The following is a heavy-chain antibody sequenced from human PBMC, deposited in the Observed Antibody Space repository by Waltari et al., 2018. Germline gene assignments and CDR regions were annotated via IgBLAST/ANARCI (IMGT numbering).Heavy chain of an antibody. CDR1: GFVFSDAA. J-gene: IGHJ4*02. V-gene: IGHV3-73*01. CDR3: TSDTSRWDDYYHDY. Sequence: EVQLVESGGALVQPGGSLKLACAASGFVFSDAAMHWVRQASGEGLEWVGRSKSKANNDATTYGASVKGRCTISRDDSHSTVYLQMNSLRTEDTAVYFCTSDTSRWDDYYHDYWGQGTLVTVSS. CDR2: SKSKANNDAT. D-gene: IGHD1-1*01.